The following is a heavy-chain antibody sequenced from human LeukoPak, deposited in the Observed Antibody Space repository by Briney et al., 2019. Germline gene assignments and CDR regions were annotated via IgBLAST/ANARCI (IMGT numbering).Heavy chain of an antibody. D-gene: IGHD3-9*01. J-gene: IGHJ6*04. V-gene: IGHV3-43D*04. Sequence: GGSLRLSCAASGFTFDDYAMHWVRQAPGKGLEWVSLISWDGGSTYYADSVKGRFTISRDNSKNSLYLQMNSLRAEDTALYYCAKDRAPIRYFDWFRGGMDVWGKGTTVTVSS. CDR2: ISWDGGST. CDR3: AKDRAPIRYFDWFRGGMDV. CDR1: GFTFDDYA.